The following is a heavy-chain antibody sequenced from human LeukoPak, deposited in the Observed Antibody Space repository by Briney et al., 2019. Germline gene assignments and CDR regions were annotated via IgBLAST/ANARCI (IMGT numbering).Heavy chain of an antibody. CDR2: IWYDGSNK. J-gene: IGHJ4*02. Sequence: GGSLRLSCAASGFSFSNYGMHWVRQAPGKGLEWVGDIWYDGSNKYYADSVKGRFTISRDNPKNTLFLQMNSLTAGDTAVYYCAKDGRDGSSWHYFDSWGQGTLVTVSS. CDR3: AKDGRDGSSWHYFDS. D-gene: IGHD6-13*01. V-gene: IGHV3-33*06. CDR1: GFSFSNYG.